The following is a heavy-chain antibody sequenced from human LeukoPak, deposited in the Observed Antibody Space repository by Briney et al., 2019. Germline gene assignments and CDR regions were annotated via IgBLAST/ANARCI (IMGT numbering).Heavy chain of an antibody. CDR1: GGSISSGSYY. Sequence: PSETLSLTCTVSGGSISSGSYYWSWIRQPAGKGLEWIGRIYTSGSTNYNPSLKSRVTMSVDTSKNQFSLKLSSVTAADTAVYYCARERGGPFDYWGQGTLVTVSS. J-gene: IGHJ4*02. D-gene: IGHD3-10*01. CDR2: IYTSGST. CDR3: ARERGGPFDY. V-gene: IGHV4-61*02.